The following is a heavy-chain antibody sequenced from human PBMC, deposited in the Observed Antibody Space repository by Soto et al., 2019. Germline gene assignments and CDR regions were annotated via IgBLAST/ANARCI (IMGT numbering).Heavy chain of an antibody. J-gene: IGHJ5*02. CDR3: ARDTMLER. CDR1: EFTFSSYS. D-gene: IGHD3-10*01. V-gene: IGHV3-48*02. CDR2: ISSSSTTI. Sequence: GGSLRLSCTASEFTFSSYSLNWVRQAPGKGLEWISYISSSSTTIYYADSVKGRFTISRDNAKNSLYLQMNSLRDEDTSLYYCARDTMLERSGQGPRVSVT.